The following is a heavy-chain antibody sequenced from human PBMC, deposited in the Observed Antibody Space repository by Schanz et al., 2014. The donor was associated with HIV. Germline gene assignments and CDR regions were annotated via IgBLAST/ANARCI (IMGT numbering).Heavy chain of an antibody. V-gene: IGHV3-21*04. CDR1: GFMFSSYG. J-gene: IGHJ6*02. D-gene: IGHD6-6*01. CDR2: ISSGNRYI. Sequence: EVQVLESGGDLVQPGGSLRVSCAASGFMFSSYGMSWVRQAPGKGLEWVSAISSGNRYIYYADSVKGRFTISRDSAKNSLYLQMNSLRVDDTAVYYCARDRQPSSYRGMDVWGQGTTVTVSS. CDR3: ARDRQPSSYRGMDV.